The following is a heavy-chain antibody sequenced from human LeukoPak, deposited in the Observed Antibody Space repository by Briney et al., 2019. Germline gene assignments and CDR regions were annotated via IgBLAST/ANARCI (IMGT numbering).Heavy chain of an antibody. V-gene: IGHV3-48*01. Sequence: GGSLRLSCAASGFTFSNYNMNWVRQAPGKGLECLAYISGSGSGIYYADSVKGRFTLSRDNAKNSLYLQTNSLRAEDTAVYYCARDPVFSDSSGYYFDYWGQGTLVTVSS. J-gene: IGHJ4*02. CDR2: ISGSGSGI. D-gene: IGHD3-22*01. CDR1: GFTFSNYN. CDR3: ARDPVFSDSSGYYFDY.